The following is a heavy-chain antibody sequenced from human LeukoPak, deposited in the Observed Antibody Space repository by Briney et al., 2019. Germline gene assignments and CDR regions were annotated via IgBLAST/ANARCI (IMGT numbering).Heavy chain of an antibody. CDR1: GFMFSYYG. CDR3: ARDFRYHDSSGYYSFDY. D-gene: IGHD3-22*01. V-gene: IGHV3-48*02. Sequence: GGSLRLSCAASGFMFSYYGMNWVRQAPGKGLEWVSYLSGRSNSIYYAESVKGRFTISRDNAKNSLYLQMNSLRDEDTAVYYCARDFRYHDSSGYYSFDYWGQGTLVTVSS. J-gene: IGHJ4*02. CDR2: LSGRSNSI.